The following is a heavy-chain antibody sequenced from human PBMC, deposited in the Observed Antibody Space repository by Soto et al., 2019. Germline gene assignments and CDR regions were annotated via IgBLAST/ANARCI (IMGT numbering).Heavy chain of an antibody. CDR1: GDTFSSYT. J-gene: IGHJ6*02. D-gene: IGHD2-21*02. CDR3: ARRRYCGADCYSNYYYGMDV. CDR2: IIPILGIT. Sequence: QVQLVQSGAELKKPGSSVKVSCRASGDTFSSYTVSWVRQAPGQGLEWMGRIIPILGITNYAQKFQGRVTITADKPRTTAYMELSTLRSDDTAIYYCARRRYCGADCYSNYYYGMDVWGQGTSVTVSS. V-gene: IGHV1-69*02.